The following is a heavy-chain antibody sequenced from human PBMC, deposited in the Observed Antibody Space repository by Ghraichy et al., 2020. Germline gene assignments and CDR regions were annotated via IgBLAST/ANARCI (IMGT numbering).Heavy chain of an antibody. D-gene: IGHD1-1*01. V-gene: IGHV1-18*01. CDR2: ISAYNGDT. Sequence: GWISAYNGDTNYAQKLQGIVTMTTDTATSTAYMELRSLRSDDTAVYYCARDPVGTGTLDYWGQGTLV. CDR3: ARDPVGTGTLDY. J-gene: IGHJ4*02.